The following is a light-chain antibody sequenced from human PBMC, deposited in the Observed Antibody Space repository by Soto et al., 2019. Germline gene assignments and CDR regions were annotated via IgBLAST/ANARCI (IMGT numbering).Light chain of an antibody. Sequence: DIVMTQSPDSLAVSLGERATINCKSSQSVFYSSNNKYYLAWFQQIPGQPPKLLFYWASTRESGVPDRFSGSGSGTDFTLTISSLQAEDVAVYYCQQYYSAPLTFGGGTKVEIK. CDR3: QQYYSAPLT. V-gene: IGKV4-1*01. CDR2: WAS. J-gene: IGKJ4*01. CDR1: QSVFYSSNNKYY.